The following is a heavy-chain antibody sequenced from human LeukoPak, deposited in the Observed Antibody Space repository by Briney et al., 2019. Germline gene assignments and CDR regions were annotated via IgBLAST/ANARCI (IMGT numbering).Heavy chain of an antibody. J-gene: IGHJ3*02. CDR3: ATLDAFDM. Sequence: ASVKVSCKVSGNTFTGYFIHWVRQAPGRGFEWMGWNNPNSGGANYAQKFQGRVTMTRDTSITTAFMELSRLRSDDTAVYFCATLDAFDMWGQGIMVTVSS. CDR2: NNPNSGGA. CDR1: GNTFTGYF. V-gene: IGHV1-2*02.